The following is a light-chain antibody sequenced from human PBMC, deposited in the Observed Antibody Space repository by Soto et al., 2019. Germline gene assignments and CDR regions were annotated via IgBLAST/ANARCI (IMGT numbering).Light chain of an antibody. V-gene: IGLV3-21*02. Sequence: SYELTQPPSVSVAPGQTARITCGGNNIGSENVQCYQQYPGQAPVLVVYDDSDGPSGIPERFTGSKSGNTATLTISRVEDGDEDDDHCQGGASTGEPVVFGGGTKLTVL. CDR3: QGGASTGEPVV. CDR1: NIGSEN. J-gene: IGLJ2*01. CDR2: DDS.